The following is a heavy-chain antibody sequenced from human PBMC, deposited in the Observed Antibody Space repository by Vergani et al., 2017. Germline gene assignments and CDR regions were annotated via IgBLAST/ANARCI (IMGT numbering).Heavy chain of an antibody. V-gene: IGHV3-48*01. D-gene: IGHD6-19*01. CDR2: ISTTSDTI. CDR1: GFTFTNFA. J-gene: IGHJ4*02. CDR3: ARSLVAGKGGY. Sequence: EVQLLESGGNLVQPGGSLRLSCAASGFTFTNFAMTWVRQAPGKGLEWISYISTTSDTIYYADSVRGRFTISRDNAKNSLYLEMNSLRVEDTAVYFCARSLVAGKGGYWGQGTRVAVSS.